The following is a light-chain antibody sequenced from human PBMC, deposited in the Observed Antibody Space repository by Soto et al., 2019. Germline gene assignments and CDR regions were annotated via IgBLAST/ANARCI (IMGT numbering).Light chain of an antibody. CDR2: DAS. J-gene: IGKJ3*01. V-gene: IGKV3-11*01. CDR3: QYGGA. Sequence: EVLLTQSPATLSLSPGERATLSCRAGQSVSSHLAWYQQKPGQAPRLLIYDASNRATDIPARFSGSGSGTDFTLTISSLEPDDFAVYFCQYGGAFGPGTKV. CDR1: QSVSSH.